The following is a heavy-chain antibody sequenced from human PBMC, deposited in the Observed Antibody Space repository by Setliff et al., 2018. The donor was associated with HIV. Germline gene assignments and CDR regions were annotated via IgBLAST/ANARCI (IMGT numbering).Heavy chain of an antibody. D-gene: IGHD1-1*01. CDR2: IHQDGSEK. J-gene: IGHJ4*02. CDR3: AGSRGYFVQAD. V-gene: IGHV3-7*01. Sequence: PGGSLRLSCAASVFTFTNYWMNWVRQAPGKGLEWVANIHQDGSEKYYVDSVKGRFFISRDNTRNLLYLEMRSLRAEDTAVYYCAGSRGYFVQADWGQGTLVTVSS. CDR1: VFTFTNYW.